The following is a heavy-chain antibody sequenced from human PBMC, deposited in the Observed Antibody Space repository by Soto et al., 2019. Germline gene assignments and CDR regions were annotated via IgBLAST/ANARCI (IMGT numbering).Heavy chain of an antibody. CDR1: RDTFNSYA. Sequence: GASVKVSCKTSRDTFNSYAITWVRQAPGQGLEWMGGIIPVLGTTKYSQKFQGRVTMTADESTSTAYMELSSLRSEDRAVYYCAAGGRDGYIKWGQGTQVTVS. D-gene: IGHD5-12*01. J-gene: IGHJ4*02. CDR2: IIPVLGTT. CDR3: AAGGRDGYIK. V-gene: IGHV1-69*13.